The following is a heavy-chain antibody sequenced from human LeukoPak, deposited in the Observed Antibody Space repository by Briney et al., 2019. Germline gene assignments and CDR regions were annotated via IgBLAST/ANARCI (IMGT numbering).Heavy chain of an antibody. J-gene: IGHJ4*02. CDR2: IYTSGST. Sequence: SETLSLTCTVSGGSISSYYWSWIRQPAGKGLEWIGRIYTSGSTNYNPSLKSRVTMSVDTSKNQFSLKLSSVTAADTAVYYCAKDPNSGSFPHQGYFDYWGQGTLVTVSS. V-gene: IGHV4-4*07. D-gene: IGHD1-26*01. CDR3: AKDPNSGSFPHQGYFDY. CDR1: GGSISSYY.